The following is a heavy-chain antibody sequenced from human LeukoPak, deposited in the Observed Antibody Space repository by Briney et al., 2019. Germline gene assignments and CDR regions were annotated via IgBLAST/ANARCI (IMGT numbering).Heavy chain of an antibody. V-gene: IGHV4-34*01. CDR1: GGSFSGYY. D-gene: IGHD6-13*01. Sequence: PSETLSLTCAVYGGSFSGYYWSWIRQPPGKGLEWIGGINHSGSTNYNPSLKSRVTISVDTSKNQFSLKLSSVTAADTAVYYCARSERFSSWDYGMDVWGQGTKVTVSS. CDR3: ARSERFSSWDYGMDV. CDR2: INHSGST. J-gene: IGHJ6*02.